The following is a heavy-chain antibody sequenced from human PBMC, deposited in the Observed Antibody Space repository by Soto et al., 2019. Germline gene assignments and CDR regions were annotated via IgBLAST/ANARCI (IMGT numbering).Heavy chain of an antibody. V-gene: IGHV4-31*03. CDR1: GGSISSGEFF. J-gene: IGHJ5*02. Sequence: NPSETLSPTFTFSGGSISSGEFFWSWVRPHPGKGLEWIGYIYYSGSTYYNPSLKSRVTISVDTSKNQFSLKLSSVTAADTAVYYCASGKGYCSSTSCYFPWFDPWGQGTLVTVSS. D-gene: IGHD2-2*01. CDR3: ASGKGYCSSTSCYFPWFDP. CDR2: IYYSGST.